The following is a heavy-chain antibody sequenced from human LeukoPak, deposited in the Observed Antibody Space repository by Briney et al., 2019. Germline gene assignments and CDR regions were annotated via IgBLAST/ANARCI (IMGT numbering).Heavy chain of an antibody. CDR3: AKLDSSGYYGGYFDY. CDR2: ISWNSGSI. D-gene: IGHD3-22*01. V-gene: IGHV3-9*01. J-gene: IGHJ4*02. Sequence: GRSLRLSCAASGFTFDDYAMHWVRQAPGEGLEWVSGISWNSGSIGYADSVKGRFTISRDNSKNTLYLQMNSLRAEDTAVYYCAKLDSSGYYGGYFDYWGQGTLVTVSS. CDR1: GFTFDDYA.